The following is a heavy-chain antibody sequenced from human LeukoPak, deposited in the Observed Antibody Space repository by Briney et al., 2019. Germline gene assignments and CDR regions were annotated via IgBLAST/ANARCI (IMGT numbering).Heavy chain of an antibody. V-gene: IGHV4-39*01. CDR2: IYYSGST. D-gene: IGHD3-10*01. Sequence: SETLSLTCTVSGGSISSSSYYWGWIRQPPGKGLEWIGTIYYSGSTYYNPSLKSRVTISVDTSKNQFSLKLSSVTAADTAVYYCARHPHYYGSIPLDYSDYWGQGTLVTVSS. CDR1: GGSISSSSYY. CDR3: ARHPHYYGSIPLDYSDY. J-gene: IGHJ4*02.